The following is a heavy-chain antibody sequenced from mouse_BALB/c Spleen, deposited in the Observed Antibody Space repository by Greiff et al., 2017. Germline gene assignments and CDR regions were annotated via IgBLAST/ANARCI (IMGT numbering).Heavy chain of an antibody. CDR3: ARYGTAVATQAY. CDR1: GYSITSDYA. D-gene: IGHD1-1*01. V-gene: IGHV3-2*02. Sequence: DVQLQESGPGLVKPSQSLSLTCTVTGYSITSDYAWNWIRQFPGNKLEWMGYISYSGSTSYNPSLKSRISITRDTSKNQFFLQLNSVTTEDTATYYCARYGTAVATQAYWGQGTLVTVSA. CDR2: ISYSGST. J-gene: IGHJ3*01.